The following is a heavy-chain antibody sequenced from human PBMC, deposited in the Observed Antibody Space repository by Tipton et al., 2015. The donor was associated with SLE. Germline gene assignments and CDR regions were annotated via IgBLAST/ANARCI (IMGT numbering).Heavy chain of an antibody. J-gene: IGHJ4*02. CDR1: GYSIRNGYY. CDR2: IHHSGIT. Sequence: TLSLTCNVSGYSIRNGYYWGWIRQAPGKGLEWTGTIHHSGITYYNPSLKSRVTISVDTSKNQFSLKLTSVTAADTAVYFCARVGDYYNSGSRVFDHWGQGILVTVSS. D-gene: IGHD3-10*01. V-gene: IGHV4-38-2*02. CDR3: ARVGDYYNSGSRVFDH.